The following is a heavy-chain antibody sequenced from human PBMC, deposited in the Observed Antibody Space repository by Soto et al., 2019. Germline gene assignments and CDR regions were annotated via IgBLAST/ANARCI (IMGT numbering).Heavy chain of an antibody. Sequence: SETLSLTCSVSGGSISGHYWTWIRQSPGKGLEWIGYIFYSGSTNYNPSLKSRVTISVDTSKNQFSLRMSSVTAADTAVYYCARVGSSGWSPDYWGRGTLVTVSS. CDR1: GGSISGHY. CDR3: ARVGSSGWSPDY. J-gene: IGHJ4*02. CDR2: IFYSGST. V-gene: IGHV4-59*11. D-gene: IGHD3-22*01.